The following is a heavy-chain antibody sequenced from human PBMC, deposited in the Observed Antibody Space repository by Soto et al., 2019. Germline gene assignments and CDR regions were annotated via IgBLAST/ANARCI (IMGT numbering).Heavy chain of an antibody. J-gene: IGHJ6*02. CDR3: TTDTYYYDSSGYYRYYYGMDV. V-gene: IGHV3-15*07. CDR2: IKSKTDGGTT. D-gene: IGHD3-22*01. Sequence: GGSLRLSCAASGFTFSNAWMIWVRQAPGKGLEWVGRIKSKTDGGTTDYAAPVKGRFTISSEDSKNTLYLQMNSLKTEDTAVYYCTTDTYYYDSSGYYRYYYGMDVWGQGTTVTVSS. CDR1: GFTFSNAW.